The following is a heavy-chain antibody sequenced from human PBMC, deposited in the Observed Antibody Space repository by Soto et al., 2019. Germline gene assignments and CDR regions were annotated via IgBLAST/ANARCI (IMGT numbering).Heavy chain of an antibody. CDR1: RGSFSGYY. CDR3: ARVRGGETYYDFWSGYPMAIYGMDV. Sequence: SETLCDPCAVYRGSFSGYYWSWIRQPPRTGLEWIGEINNSGTTNYNPSLNSRVTISVDTSKNQFSRKLSSVTAADTAVYYCARVRGGETYYDFWSGYPMAIYGMDVWCQGKTVT. D-gene: IGHD3-3*01. J-gene: IGHJ6*02. V-gene: IGHV4-34*01. CDR2: INNSGTT.